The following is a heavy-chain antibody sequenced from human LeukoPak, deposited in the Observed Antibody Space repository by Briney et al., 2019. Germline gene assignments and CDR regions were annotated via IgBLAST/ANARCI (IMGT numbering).Heavy chain of an antibody. CDR3: AGSTYYDYVWGSYRGRGEGAHFDY. D-gene: IGHD3-16*02. Sequence: QPGRSLRLSCAASGFTFSSYAMHWVRQAPGKGLEWVAVISYDGSNKYYADSVKGRFTISRDNSKNTLYLQMNSLRAEDTAVYYCAGSTYYDYVWGSYRGRGEGAHFDYWGQGSLVTVSS. CDR2: ISYDGSNK. V-gene: IGHV3-30*14. CDR1: GFTFSSYA. J-gene: IGHJ4*02.